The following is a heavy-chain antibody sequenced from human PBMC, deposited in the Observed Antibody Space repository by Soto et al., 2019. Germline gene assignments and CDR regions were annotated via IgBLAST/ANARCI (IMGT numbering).Heavy chain of an antibody. Sequence: PSQTLSHACTVSGASVRSVSFYWSWIRQPPGKGLEWVGYIYYTGSTSYSPSLQNRVSISVDTSKDQFSLKLSSVTAADTAVYYCARDGDGYNYWGQGTLVTVSS. CDR1: GASVRSVSFY. CDR3: ARDGDGYNY. V-gene: IGHV4-61*01. D-gene: IGHD5-12*01. CDR2: IYYTGST. J-gene: IGHJ4*02.